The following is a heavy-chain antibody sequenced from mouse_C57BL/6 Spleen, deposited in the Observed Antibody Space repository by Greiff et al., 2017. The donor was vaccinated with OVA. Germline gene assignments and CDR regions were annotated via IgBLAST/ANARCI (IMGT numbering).Heavy chain of an antibody. J-gene: IGHJ1*03. CDR2: ISSGGSYT. CDR3: ARQTTVSFFDV. CDR1: GFTFSSYG. Sequence: EVKLMESGGDLVKPGGSLKLSCAASGFTFSSYGMSWVRQTPDKRLEWVATISSGGSYTYYPDSVKGRFTISRDNAKNTLYLQMSSLKSEDTAMYYCARQTTVSFFDVWGTGTTVTVSS. D-gene: IGHD1-1*01. V-gene: IGHV5-6*01.